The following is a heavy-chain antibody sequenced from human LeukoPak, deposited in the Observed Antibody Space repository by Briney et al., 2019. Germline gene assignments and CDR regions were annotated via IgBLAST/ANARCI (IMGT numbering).Heavy chain of an antibody. V-gene: IGHV4-34*01. D-gene: IGHD5-18*01. CDR2: INHSGST. CDR1: GGSFSGYY. J-gene: IGHJ4*02. CDR3: ARTPHIQLWLDPHFDY. Sequence: SETLSLTCAVYGGSFSGYYWSWIRQPPGKGLEWIGEINHSGSTNYNPSLKSRVTISVDTSKNQFSLKLSSVTAADTAVYFCARTPHIQLWLDPHFDYWGQGTLVTVSS.